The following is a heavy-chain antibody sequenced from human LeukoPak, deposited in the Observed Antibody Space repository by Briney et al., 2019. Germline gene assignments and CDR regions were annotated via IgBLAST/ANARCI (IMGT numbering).Heavy chain of an antibody. Sequence: SETLSLTCVVNGGSFSGYSWSWIRQSPGKGLEWIADIIHSGSTNYNPSLKSRVTISLDTSRNQFSLKLTSVTAADTAVYYCARGQTELGTAYYYYMDVWGKGTTVTVSS. V-gene: IGHV4-34*01. J-gene: IGHJ6*03. CDR1: GGSFSGYS. D-gene: IGHD7-27*01. CDR2: IIHSGST. CDR3: ARGQTELGTAYYYYMDV.